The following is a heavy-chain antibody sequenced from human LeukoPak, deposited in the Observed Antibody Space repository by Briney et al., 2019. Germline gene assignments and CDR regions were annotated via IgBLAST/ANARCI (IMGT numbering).Heavy chain of an antibody. J-gene: IGHJ1*01. CDR2: IIPILGTS. Sequence: ASVKVSCKASGYTFTSYGINWVRQAPGQGLEWLGGIIPILGTSNYAQSFQGRVTITADESSGTAYMALSSLRSEDTAIYYCATTRDYYENSGYTLLQDWGQGTLVTVSS. CDR1: GYTFTSYG. V-gene: IGHV1-69*13. CDR3: ATTRDYYENSGYTLLQD. D-gene: IGHD3-22*01.